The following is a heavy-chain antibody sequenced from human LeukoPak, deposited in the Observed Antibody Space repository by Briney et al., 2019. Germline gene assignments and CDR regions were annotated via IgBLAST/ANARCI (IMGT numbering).Heavy chain of an antibody. D-gene: IGHD3/OR15-3a*01. CDR3: ARVKGTERDY. V-gene: IGHV3-21*01. Sequence: GGSLRLSCAASGFTFSTYSMNWVRQAPGKGLEWVSSISGSSTYIFYADSVKGRFTISRDNAKNSLYLQMNSLRVEDMAVYYCARVKGTERDYWGQGTLDTVSS. CDR1: GFTFSTYS. J-gene: IGHJ4*02. CDR2: ISGSSTYI.